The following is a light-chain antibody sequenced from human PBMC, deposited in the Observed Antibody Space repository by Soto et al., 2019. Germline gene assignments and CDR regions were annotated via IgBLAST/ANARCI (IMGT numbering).Light chain of an antibody. Sequence: QSVLTQPTSASGTPGQRVTISCSGSSSNIGSNYVYWYQHLPGTAPKLLVYKNNQRPSGVPDRFSGSKSGTSASLAISGLRSEDEADYYCAAWNDNLYAFGSGTKVTVL. CDR3: AAWNDNLYA. CDR2: KNN. V-gene: IGLV1-47*01. CDR1: SSNIGSNY. J-gene: IGLJ1*01.